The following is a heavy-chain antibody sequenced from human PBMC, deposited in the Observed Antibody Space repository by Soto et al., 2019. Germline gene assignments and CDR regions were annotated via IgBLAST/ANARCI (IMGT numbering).Heavy chain of an antibody. D-gene: IGHD2-8*01. Sequence: QVQLQQWGAGLLKPSETLSLTCAVYGGSFSGYYWSWIRQPPGKGLEWIGEINHSGSTNYNPSLKSRVTISVDTSKNQFSLRLSSVTAADTAVYYCARRGVRAQIDYWGQGTLVTVSS. V-gene: IGHV4-34*01. J-gene: IGHJ4*02. CDR2: INHSGST. CDR1: GGSFSGYY. CDR3: ARRGVRAQIDY.